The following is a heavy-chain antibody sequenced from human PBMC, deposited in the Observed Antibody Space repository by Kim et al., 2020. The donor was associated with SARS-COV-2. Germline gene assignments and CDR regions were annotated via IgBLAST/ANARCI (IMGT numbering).Heavy chain of an antibody. CDR1: GFTFSSYG. CDR3: AKEGRRYSSSWSEDY. V-gene: IGHV3-30*18. D-gene: IGHD6-13*01. Sequence: GGSLRLSCAASGFTFSSYGMHWVRQAPGKGLEWVAVISYDGSNKYYADSVKGRFTISRDNSKNTLYLQMNSLRAEDTAVYYCAKEGRRYSSSWSEDYWGQGTLVTVSS. CDR2: ISYDGSNK. J-gene: IGHJ4*02.